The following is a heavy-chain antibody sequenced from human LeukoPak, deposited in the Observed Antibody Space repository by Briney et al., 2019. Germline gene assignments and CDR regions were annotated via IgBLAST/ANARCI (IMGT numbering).Heavy chain of an antibody. CDR1: GFTFSSYS. V-gene: IGHV3-21*01. J-gene: IGHJ3*02. Sequence: GGSLRLSCAASGFTFSSYSMNWVRQAPGEGLEWVSSISSSSSYIYYADSVKGRFTISRDNAKNSLYLQMNSLRAEDTAVYYCARPGEQQLVRDAFDIWGQGTMVTVSS. CDR3: ARPGEQQLVRDAFDI. CDR2: ISSSSSYI. D-gene: IGHD6-13*01.